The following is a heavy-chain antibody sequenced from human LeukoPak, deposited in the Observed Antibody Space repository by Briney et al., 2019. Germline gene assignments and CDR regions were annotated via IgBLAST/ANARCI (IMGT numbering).Heavy chain of an antibody. CDR3: ARPAVAGLRAVGYDY. V-gene: IGHV3-74*01. Sequence: GGSLRLSCAASGFSFSSYWMHWVRQAPGKGLVWVSRISSDGSIINYADSVKGRFTISRANAKNTLYLQMHSPRVEDTSVYYCARPAVAGLRAVGYDYWGQGTLVTVSS. CDR1: GFSFSSYW. J-gene: IGHJ4*02. D-gene: IGHD6-19*01. CDR2: ISSDGSII.